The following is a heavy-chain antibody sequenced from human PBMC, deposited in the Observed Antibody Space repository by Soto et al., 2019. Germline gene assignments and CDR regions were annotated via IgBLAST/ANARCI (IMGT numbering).Heavy chain of an antibody. CDR3: ARARVGRPTTWEYFHY. CDR2: ISDSGST. CDR1: GGCISNYY. D-gene: IGHD1-1*01. Sequence: SETLSLTCNVSGGCISNYYWNWIRQPPGQRLEWIGYISDSGSTKYNPSLMSRVTISADMSKNQVSLKVKSVAAADTAIYYCARARVGRPTTWEYFHYWRQGTLVAVST. V-gene: IGHV4-59*01. J-gene: IGHJ4*02.